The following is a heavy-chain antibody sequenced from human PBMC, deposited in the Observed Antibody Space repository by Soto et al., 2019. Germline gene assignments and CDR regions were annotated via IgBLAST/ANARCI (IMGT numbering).Heavy chain of an antibody. CDR2: IYYSGSA. CDR3: AMIVGVSGALGTIDY. J-gene: IGHJ4*02. Sequence: QPQLHESGPGRVRPSETLSLTCTVSGDSISSSVSYWGWIRQAPGKGLEWIGSIYYSGSASYNPSLKSRVTISVDTSKNQFSLGLTSVTAADTAVYFCAMIVGVSGALGTIDYWGQGTLVAVSS. CDR1: GDSISSSVSY. D-gene: IGHD2-2*01. V-gene: IGHV4-39*01.